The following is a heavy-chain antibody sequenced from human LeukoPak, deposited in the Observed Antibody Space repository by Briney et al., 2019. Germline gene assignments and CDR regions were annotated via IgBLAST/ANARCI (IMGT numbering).Heavy chain of an antibody. J-gene: IGHJ4*02. CDR1: GYTFTSYY. CDR3: AKYGHSPYFDD. Sequence: ASVKVSCKASGYTFTSYYMHWVRQAPGQGLDWMGIINPSGGSTSYAQKFQGRVTMTRDMSTSTVYMELSSLISEDTAVYYCAKYGHSPYFDDWGQGTLVNVSS. D-gene: IGHD4-17*01. CDR2: INPSGGST. V-gene: IGHV1-46*01.